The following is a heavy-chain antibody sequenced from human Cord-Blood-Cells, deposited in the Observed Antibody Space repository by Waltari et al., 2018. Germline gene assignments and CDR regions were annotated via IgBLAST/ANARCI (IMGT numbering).Heavy chain of an antibody. Sequence: QAPFKESGLVLVKPPETPPLTCPVPGFYPTNARMGVSWIRQPPGKALEWLAHIFSNDEKSYSTSLKSRLTISKDTSKSQVVLTMTNMDPVDTATYYCARQPNYYDSSGYYFDYWGQGTLVTVSS. V-gene: IGHV2-26*01. CDR1: GFYPTNARMG. J-gene: IGHJ4*02. CDR2: IFSNDEK. CDR3: ARQPNYYDSSGYYFDY. D-gene: IGHD3-22*01.